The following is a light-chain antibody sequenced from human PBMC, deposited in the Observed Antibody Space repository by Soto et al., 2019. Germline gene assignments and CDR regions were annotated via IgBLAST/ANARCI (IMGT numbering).Light chain of an antibody. Sequence: QSALTQPASVSGSPGQSITISCTGTSSDVGGYNYVYWYQQHPGKAPKVMIYDVSNRPSGVSNRFSGSKSGNTASLTISGLQAEDEADYYCSSHTSNTYVFGTGTKVTVL. V-gene: IGLV2-14*01. J-gene: IGLJ1*01. CDR2: DVS. CDR1: SSDVGGYNY. CDR3: SSHTSNTYV.